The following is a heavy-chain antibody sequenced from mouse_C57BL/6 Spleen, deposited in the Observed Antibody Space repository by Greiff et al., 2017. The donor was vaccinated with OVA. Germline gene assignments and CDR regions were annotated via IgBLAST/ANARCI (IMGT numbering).Heavy chain of an antibody. D-gene: IGHD2-4*01. Sequence: EVKLMESGGGLVKPGGSLKLSCAASGFTFSDYGMHWVRQAPEKGLEWVAYISSGSSTIYYADTVKGRFPISRDNAKNTLFLQMTSLRSEDTAMYYCARRYDYGGVYFDYWGQGTTLTVSS. CDR2: ISSGSSTI. CDR3: ARRYDYGGVYFDY. CDR1: GFTFSDYG. V-gene: IGHV5-17*01. J-gene: IGHJ2*01.